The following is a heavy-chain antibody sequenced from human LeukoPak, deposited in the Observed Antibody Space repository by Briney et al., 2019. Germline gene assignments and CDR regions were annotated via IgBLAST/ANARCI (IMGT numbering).Heavy chain of an antibody. CDR1: GGSISSSSYY. CDR3: ARAGWLQSIDY. D-gene: IGHD5-24*01. J-gene: IGHJ4*02. Sequence: KPSETLSLTCTVSGGSISSSSYYWGWIRQPPGKGLEWIGSIYYSGSTYYNPSLKSRVTISVDTSKNQFSLKLSSVTAADTAVYYCARAGWLQSIDYWGQGTLVTVSS. CDR2: IYYSGST. V-gene: IGHV4-39*07.